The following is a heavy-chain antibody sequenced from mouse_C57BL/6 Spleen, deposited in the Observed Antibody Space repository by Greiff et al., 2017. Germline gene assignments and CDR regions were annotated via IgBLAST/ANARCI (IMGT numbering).Heavy chain of an antibody. Sequence: VQLQQSGAELVKPGASVKISCKASGYAFSGYWMNWVKQRPGKGLEWIGQIYPGDGDTNYNGKFKGKATLTADKSSSTAYMQLSSLTSEDSAVYFCAREGGNGLRDYFDYWGQGTTLTVSS. CDR3: AREGGNGLRDYFDY. CDR2: IYPGDGDT. D-gene: IGHD2-4*01. J-gene: IGHJ2*01. V-gene: IGHV1-80*01. CDR1: GYAFSGYW.